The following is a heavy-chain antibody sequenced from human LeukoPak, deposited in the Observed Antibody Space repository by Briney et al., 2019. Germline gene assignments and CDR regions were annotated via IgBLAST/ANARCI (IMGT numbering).Heavy chain of an antibody. CDR2: IIPILGIA. J-gene: IGHJ6*02. Sequence: GSSVTVSCKASGGTFSSYAISWVRQAPGQGLKWMGRIIPILGIANYAQKFQGRVMITADKSTSTAYMELSSLRSEDTAVYHCARGITMVRGVIAYYYGMDVWGQGTTVTVSS. CDR1: GGTFSSYA. D-gene: IGHD3-10*01. CDR3: ARGITMVRGVIAYYYGMDV. V-gene: IGHV1-69*04.